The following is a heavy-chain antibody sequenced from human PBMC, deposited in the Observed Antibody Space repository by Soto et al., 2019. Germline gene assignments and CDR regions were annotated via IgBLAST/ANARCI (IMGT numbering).Heavy chain of an antibody. CDR1: GFTFSSYA. CDR3: AKVGMKFYSGYDVHFDY. CDR2: ISGSGGST. V-gene: IGHV3-23*01. Sequence: LRLSCAASGFTFSSYAMSWVRQAPGKGLEWVSAISGSGGSTYYADSVKGRFTISRDNSKNTLYLQMNSLRAEDTAVYYCAKVGMKFYSGYDVHFDYWGQGTLVPVSS. D-gene: IGHD5-12*01. J-gene: IGHJ4*02.